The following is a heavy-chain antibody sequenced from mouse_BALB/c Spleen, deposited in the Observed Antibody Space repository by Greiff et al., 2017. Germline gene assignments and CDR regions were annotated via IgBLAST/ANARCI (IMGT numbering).Heavy chain of an antibody. Sequence: QVQLQQSGAELVRPGASVTLSCKASGYTFPDYEMHWVKQTPVHGLEWIGAIDPETGGTAYNQKFKGKATLTADKSSSTAYMELRSLTSEDSAVYYCTKSGYHRSSGFAYWGQGTLVTVSA. J-gene: IGHJ3*01. CDR1: GYTFPDYE. D-gene: IGHD3-1*01. CDR2: IDPETGGT. V-gene: IGHV1-15*01. CDR3: TKSGYHRSSGFAY.